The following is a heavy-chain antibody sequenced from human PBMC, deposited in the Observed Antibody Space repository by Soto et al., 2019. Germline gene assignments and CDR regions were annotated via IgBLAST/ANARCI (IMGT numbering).Heavy chain of an antibody. J-gene: IGHJ5*02. CDR2: VHWNDDY. CDR3: AHSPTVLKPGLSYYTFDP. Sequence: QITLKESGPTVVKPTQTLTLTCTFSGFSLSTRGVGGAWIRQPPGKALEWLALVHWNDDYYYRPSLKSRLTIAKDTSKNQVVLTLTNMDPVDTAIYFCAHSPTVLKPGLSYYTFDPWGQGTLVTVSS. D-gene: IGHD3-22*01. V-gene: IGHV2-5*01. CDR1: GFSLSTRGVG.